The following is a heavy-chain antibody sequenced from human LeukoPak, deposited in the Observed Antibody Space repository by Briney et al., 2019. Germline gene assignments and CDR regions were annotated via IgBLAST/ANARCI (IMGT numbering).Heavy chain of an antibody. CDR1: GFTFSSYA. CDR3: AKGRVGANGYYHYGMDV. CDR2: ISGSGGST. Sequence: GGSLRLSCAASGFTFSSYAMSWVRQAPGKGLEWVSAISGSGGSTYYADSVKGRFAISRDNSKNTLYLQMNSLRTEDTAVYYCAKGRVGANGYYHYGMDVWGQGTTVTVSS. V-gene: IGHV3-23*01. J-gene: IGHJ6*02. D-gene: IGHD1-26*01.